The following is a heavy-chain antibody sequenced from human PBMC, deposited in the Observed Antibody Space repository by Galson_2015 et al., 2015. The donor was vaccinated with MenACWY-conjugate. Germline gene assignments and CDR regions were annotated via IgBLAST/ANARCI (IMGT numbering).Heavy chain of an antibody. D-gene: IGHD4-23*01. J-gene: IGHJ4*02. Sequence: ETLSLTCTVSGGSISSYYWSWIRQPPGKGLEWIGYIYYSGSTNYNTSLKSRVTISVDTSKNQFSLKLSSVTAADTAVYYCARHRGTVVTPSRWGEYFDYWGQGTLVTVSS. CDR1: GGSISSYY. CDR2: IYYSGST. CDR3: ARHRGTVVTPSRWGEYFDY. V-gene: IGHV4-59*08.